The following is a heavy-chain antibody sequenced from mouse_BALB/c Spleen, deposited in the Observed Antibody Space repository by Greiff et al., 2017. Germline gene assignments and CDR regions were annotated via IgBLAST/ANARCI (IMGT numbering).Heavy chain of an antibody. CDR3: ARWGSMVTTH. V-gene: IGHV3-2*02. J-gene: IGHJ3*01. D-gene: IGHD2-10*02. CDR2: ISYSGST. CDR1: GYSITSDYA. Sequence: EVQGVESGPGLVKPSQSLSLTCTVTGYSITSDYAWNWIRQFPGNQLEWMGYISYSGSTSYNPSLKSRISITRDTSKNQFFLQLNSVTTEDTATYYCARWGSMVTTHWGQGTLVTVSA.